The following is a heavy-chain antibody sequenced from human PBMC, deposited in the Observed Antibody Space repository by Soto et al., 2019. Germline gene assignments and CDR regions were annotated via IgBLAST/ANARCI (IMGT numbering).Heavy chain of an antibody. CDR3: AKGGYYYDSSGYNTYFDY. CDR2: ISGSGGST. J-gene: IGHJ4*02. D-gene: IGHD3-22*01. Sequence: GGSLRLSCAASGFTFSSYAMSWVRQAPGKGLEWVSAISGSGGSTYYADSVKGRFTISRDNSKNTLYLQMNSLRAEDTAVYYCAKGGYYYDSSGYNTYFDYWGQGTLVTVSS. V-gene: IGHV3-23*01. CDR1: GFTFSSYA.